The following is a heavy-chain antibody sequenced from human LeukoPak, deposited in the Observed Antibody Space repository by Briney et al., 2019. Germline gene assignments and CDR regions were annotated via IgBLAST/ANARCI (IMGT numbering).Heavy chain of an antibody. J-gene: IGHJ4*02. D-gene: IGHD4-17*01. Sequence: ASVNVSCKASGYTFTGYYMHWVRQAPGQGLEWMGWINPNSGGTSYAQKFQGRVTMTRDTSISTAYMELSRLRSDDTAVYYCARVRSNGLYGDIDYWGQGTLVTVSS. CDR2: INPNSGGT. CDR3: ARVRSNGLYGDIDY. CDR1: GYTFTGYY. V-gene: IGHV1-2*02.